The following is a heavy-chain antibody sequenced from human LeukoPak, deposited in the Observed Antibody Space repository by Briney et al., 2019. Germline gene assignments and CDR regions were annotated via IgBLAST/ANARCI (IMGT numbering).Heavy chain of an antibody. V-gene: IGHV4-39*07. CDR2: IYYSGRT. J-gene: IGHJ5*02. CDR1: GGSISSSYYY. Sequence: SETLSLTCTVSGGSISSSYYYWGWIRQPPGKGLEWIGSIYYSGRTFYNPSLKSRVTISLDKSKNQFSLKLSSVTAADTAVYYCARAVTMIRGVYGQNWFDPWGQGALVTVSS. D-gene: IGHD3-10*01. CDR3: ARAVTMIRGVYGQNWFDP.